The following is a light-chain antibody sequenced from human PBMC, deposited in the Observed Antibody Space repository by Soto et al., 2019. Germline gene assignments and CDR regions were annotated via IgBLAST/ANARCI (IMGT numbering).Light chain of an antibody. Sequence: EIVLTQSPGTLSLSPGERATLPCRASQSVSNSYLAWYQQKPGQAPRLLMYGASNRATGIPDRFSGSGFGTDFTLTISRLEPEDFAVYYCQQYGTSLYTFGQGTKLEIK. CDR1: QSVSNSY. CDR3: QQYGTSLYT. CDR2: GAS. V-gene: IGKV3-20*01. J-gene: IGKJ2*01.